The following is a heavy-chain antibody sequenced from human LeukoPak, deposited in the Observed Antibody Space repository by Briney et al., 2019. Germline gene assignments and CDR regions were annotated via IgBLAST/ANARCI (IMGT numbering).Heavy chain of an antibody. J-gene: IGHJ3*02. CDR2: ISGITTNT. D-gene: IGHD1-26*01. CDR1: GFTFSNYA. CDR3: AKHLLVGGTRGAYAFDI. Sequence: QSGGSLRLSCAASGFTFSNYAMSWVRQAPGKGLEWVSLISGITTNTYYADSVEGRFTISRDNSKNTLDLQMNSLRAEDTAGYYCAKHLLVGGTRGAYAFDIWGRGTMVTVSS. V-gene: IGHV3-23*01.